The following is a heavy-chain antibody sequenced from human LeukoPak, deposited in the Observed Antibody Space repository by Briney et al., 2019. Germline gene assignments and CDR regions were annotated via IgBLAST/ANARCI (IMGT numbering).Heavy chain of an antibody. CDR3: ARAVGDFWSGYPDAFDI. D-gene: IGHD3-3*01. J-gene: IGHJ3*02. Sequence: PSETLSLTCTVSGGSISSYYWGWIRQPPGKGLEWIGYIYYSGSTNYNPSLKSRVTISVDTSKNQFSLKLSSVTAADTAVYYCARAVGDFWSGYPDAFDIWGQGTMVTVSS. V-gene: IGHV4-59*01. CDR2: IYYSGST. CDR1: GGSISSYY.